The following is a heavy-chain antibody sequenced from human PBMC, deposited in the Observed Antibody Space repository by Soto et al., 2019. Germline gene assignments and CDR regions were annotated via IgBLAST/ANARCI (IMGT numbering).Heavy chain of an antibody. Sequence: GGSLRLSCVGSGFTFSNYWMHWVRQAPGKGLEWVSAISGNGASTYYADSVKDGFTICRDNSKNTLYLQMNSRRGEDTAGYECAKESGRYARYYFDYSGQAALVTVSS. D-gene: IGHD6-19*01. CDR3: AKESGRYARYYFDY. CDR2: ISGNGAST. V-gene: IGHV3-23*01. CDR1: GFTFSNYW. J-gene: IGHJ4*02.